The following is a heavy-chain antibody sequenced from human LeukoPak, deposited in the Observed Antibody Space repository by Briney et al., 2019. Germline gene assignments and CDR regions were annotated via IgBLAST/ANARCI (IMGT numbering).Heavy chain of an antibody. Sequence: GRSLRLSCAASGFTFDDYAMHWVRQAPGKGLEWVSGISWNSGSIGHADSVKGRSTISRDNAKNSLYLQMNSLRAEDTALYYCAKALSYSITAATDYWGQGTLVTVSS. D-gene: IGHD6-25*01. CDR3: AKALSYSITAATDY. J-gene: IGHJ4*02. CDR2: ISWNSGSI. V-gene: IGHV3-9*01. CDR1: GFTFDDYA.